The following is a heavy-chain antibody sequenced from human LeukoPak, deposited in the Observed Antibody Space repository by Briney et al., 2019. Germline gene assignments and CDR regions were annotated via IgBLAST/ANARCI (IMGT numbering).Heavy chain of an antibody. CDR1: GFTFSSYA. CDR3: AKGIAVAGNYYFDY. CDR2: ISGSGGST. V-gene: IGHV3-23*01. Sequence: GGSLRLSCAASGFTFSSYAMSWVRQAPGKGLEWVSSISGSGGSTYYADSVKGRFTISRDNSKNTLYLQMNSLRAEDTAVYYCAKGIAVAGNYYFDYWGQGTLVTVSS. J-gene: IGHJ4*02. D-gene: IGHD6-19*01.